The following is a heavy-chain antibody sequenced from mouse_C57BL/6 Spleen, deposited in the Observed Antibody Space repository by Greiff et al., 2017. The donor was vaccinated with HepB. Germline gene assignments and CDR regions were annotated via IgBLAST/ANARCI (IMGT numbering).Heavy chain of an antibody. CDR1: GYTFTSYW. V-gene: IGHV1-53*01. Sequence: VQLQQPGTELVKPGASVKLSCKASGYTFTSYWIHWVKQRPGQGLEWIGNINPSNGGTNYNEKFKSKATLTVDKSSSTAYMQLSSLTSEDSAVYYCARGGIYYGYDEFAYWGQGTLVTVSA. J-gene: IGHJ3*01. D-gene: IGHD2-2*01. CDR2: INPSNGGT. CDR3: ARGGIYYGYDEFAY.